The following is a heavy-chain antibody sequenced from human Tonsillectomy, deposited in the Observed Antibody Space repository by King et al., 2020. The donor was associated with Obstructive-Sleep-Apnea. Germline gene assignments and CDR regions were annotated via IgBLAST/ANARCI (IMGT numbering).Heavy chain of an antibody. CDR2: IKQDGSEK. V-gene: IGHV3-7*03. J-gene: IGHJ4*02. D-gene: IGHD6-13*01. CDR3: ARGIRKAAASLGS. CDR1: GFTFSSYW. Sequence: VQLVESGGGLVQPGGSLRLSCAASGFTFSSYWMSWVRQAPGKGLEWVANIKQDGSEKYYVDSVKGRFTISRDNAKNSLYLQMNSLRAEDTAVYYCARGIRKAAASLGSWGQGTLVTVSS.